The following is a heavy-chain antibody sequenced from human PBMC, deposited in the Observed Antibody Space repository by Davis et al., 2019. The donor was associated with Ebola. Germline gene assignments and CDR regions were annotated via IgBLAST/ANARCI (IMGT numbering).Heavy chain of an antibody. CDR2: INSDEKST. Sequence: GESLKISCAASGFAFSSYRMHWVRQAPGKGLVWVSLINSDEKSTNYADSVKGRFTISRDNAKNTLYLQMSSLRAEDTAVYYCARDFQGLSYWGQGTLVTVSS. D-gene: IGHD3-16*01. J-gene: IGHJ4*02. V-gene: IGHV3-74*01. CDR3: ARDFQGLSY. CDR1: GFAFSSYR.